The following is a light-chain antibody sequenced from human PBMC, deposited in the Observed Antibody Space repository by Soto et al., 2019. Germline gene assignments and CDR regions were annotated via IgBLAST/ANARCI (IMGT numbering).Light chain of an antibody. Sequence: EIVMTQSPATLSVSPGERATLSGRASQSVSSNLAWYQQKPGQAPRLLIYGASTRATGIPARFSGSGSETEFTLTISRLVPEDFAVYYCQQYGSSPRTFGQGTKVEIK. CDR2: GAS. J-gene: IGKJ1*01. CDR3: QQYGSSPRT. CDR1: QSVSSN. V-gene: IGKV3-15*01.